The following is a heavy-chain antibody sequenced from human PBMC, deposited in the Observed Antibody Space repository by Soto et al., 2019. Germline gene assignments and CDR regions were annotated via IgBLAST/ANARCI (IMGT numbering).Heavy chain of an antibody. Sequence: ASVKVSCEAYVLIVDTTYCIHWVLRAPGQGLEWMGSINPNSGDTNYAQNFQGRVTMTRDTSISTAYMEVSSLTSDDTAVYYCGSPRSGPSPDVGHWGHGTVVTVSS. J-gene: IGHJ4*01. D-gene: IGHD2-15*01. CDR2: INPNSGDT. V-gene: IGHV1-2*02. CDR3: GSPRSGPSPDVGH. CDR1: VLIVDTTYC.